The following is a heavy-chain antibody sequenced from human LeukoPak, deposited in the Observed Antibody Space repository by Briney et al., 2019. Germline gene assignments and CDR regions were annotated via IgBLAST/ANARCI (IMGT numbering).Heavy chain of an antibody. CDR3: ARMGGYNLYYYYGMDV. CDR2: ISASGSAT. V-gene: IGHV3-23*01. J-gene: IGHJ6*02. D-gene: IGHD5-24*01. Sequence: GGSLRLSCAASGFIFSNYGMNWVRQAPGKGLEWVAAISASGSATSYADSVKGRFTISRDTSKNTLYLQMNSLRAEDTAVYYCARMGGYNLYYYYGMDVWGQGTTVTVSS. CDR1: GFIFSNYG.